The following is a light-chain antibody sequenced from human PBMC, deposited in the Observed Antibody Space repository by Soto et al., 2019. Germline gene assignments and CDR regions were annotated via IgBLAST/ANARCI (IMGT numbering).Light chain of an antibody. CDR3: QQRSDSIT. V-gene: IGKV3D-20*02. CDR1: QSVSNNY. CDR2: GAS. J-gene: IGKJ5*01. Sequence: EIVLTQSPGTLSLSPGERATLPCRASQSVSNNYLAWYQQKPGQAPRLLIYGASNRATGIPDRFSGSGSGTEFTLTISSLQSEDFAVYYCQQRSDSITFGQGTRLEIK.